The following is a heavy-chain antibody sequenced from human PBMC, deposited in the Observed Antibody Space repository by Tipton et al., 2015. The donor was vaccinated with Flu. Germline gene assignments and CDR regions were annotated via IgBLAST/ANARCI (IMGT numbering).Heavy chain of an antibody. Sequence: TLSLTCTVSGGSISSSSYYWGWIRQPPGKGLEWIGSIYYSGSTYYNPSLKSRVTISVDTSKNQFSLKLSSVTAADTAVYYCARVLGGMDLDYWGQGTLVTVSS. CDR1: GGSISSSSYY. CDR3: ARVLGGMDLDY. V-gene: IGHV4-39*07. CDR2: IYYSGST. D-gene: IGHD2-15*01. J-gene: IGHJ4*02.